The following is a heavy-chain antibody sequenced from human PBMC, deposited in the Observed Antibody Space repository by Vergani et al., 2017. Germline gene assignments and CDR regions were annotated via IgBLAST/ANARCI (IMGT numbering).Heavy chain of an antibody. CDR3: AREGLLTNYFDY. V-gene: IGHV3-53*01. Sequence: EVQLVESGGGLIQPGGSLRLSCAASGFTVSSNYMSWVRQAPGKGLEWVSVIYSGDSTYYADSVKGRFTISRDNSKNTLYRQMNSLRAEDTAVYYCAREGLLTNYFDYWGQGTLVTVSS. D-gene: IGHD4-11*01. J-gene: IGHJ4*02. CDR1: GFTVSSNY. CDR2: IYSGDST.